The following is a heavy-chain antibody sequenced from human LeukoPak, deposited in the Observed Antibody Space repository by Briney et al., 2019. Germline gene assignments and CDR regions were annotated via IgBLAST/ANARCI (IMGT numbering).Heavy chain of an antibody. Sequence: GGSLRLSCAASGFTFSSYGMHWVRQAPGKGLEWVAVISYDGSNKYYADSVKGRFTISRDNSKNTLYLQMNSLRAEDTAVYYCAKDVRSPHYTHWGQGTLVTVSS. CDR3: AKDVRSPHYTH. J-gene: IGHJ4*02. CDR1: GFTFSSYG. V-gene: IGHV3-30*18. D-gene: IGHD2-2*02. CDR2: ISYDGSNK.